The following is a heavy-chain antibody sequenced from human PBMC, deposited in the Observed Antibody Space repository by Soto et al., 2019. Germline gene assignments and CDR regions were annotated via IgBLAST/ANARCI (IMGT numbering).Heavy chain of an antibody. Sequence: SETLSLTCTVSGASMNDYYGSWIRQSPGKGLEHIGYLHYNGFAEYSPSLRSRVSISMDTPKNQFSLKLSSVTAADTAIYYCARSGHIFAGVFWGQGILVTVSS. V-gene: IGHV4-59*01. J-gene: IGHJ4*02. CDR3: ARSGHIFAGVF. CDR1: GASMNDYY. CDR2: LHYNGFA. D-gene: IGHD3-16*01.